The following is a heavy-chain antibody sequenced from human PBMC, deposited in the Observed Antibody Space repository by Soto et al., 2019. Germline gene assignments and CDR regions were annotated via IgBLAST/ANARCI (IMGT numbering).Heavy chain of an antibody. CDR2: INPSGGST. J-gene: IGHJ6*02. CDR3: AREPDPGMVRGVIIPPRPYYYYYGMDV. CDR1: GYTFTSYY. Sequence: QVQLVQSGAEVKKPGASVKVSCKASGYTFTSYYMHWVRQAPGQGLEWMGIINPSGGSTSYAQKFQGRVTMTRDTSTSTVYMGLSSLRSEDTAVYYCAREPDPGMVRGVIIPPRPYYYYYGMDVWGQGTTVTVSS. D-gene: IGHD3-10*01. V-gene: IGHV1-46*01.